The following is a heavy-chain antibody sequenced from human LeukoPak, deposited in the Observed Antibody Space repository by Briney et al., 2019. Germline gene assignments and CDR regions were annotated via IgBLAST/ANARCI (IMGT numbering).Heavy chain of an antibody. J-gene: IGHJ4*01. V-gene: IGHV4-59*01. CDR2: IYYSGNM. D-gene: IGHD2-15*01. CDR3: ARGNGDIVEE. Sequence: SETLSHTCTVSGGSISDYYWNWIRQSPGKGLEWIGYIYYSGNMNYNPSLKSRVTISVDTSKNQFSLKLYSVTAADTAVYYCARGNGDIVEEWGQRTLLSVSS. CDR1: GGSISDYY.